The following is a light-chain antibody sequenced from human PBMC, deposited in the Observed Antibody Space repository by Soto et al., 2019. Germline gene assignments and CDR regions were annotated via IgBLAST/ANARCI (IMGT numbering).Light chain of an antibody. CDR1: SSDVGAYNY. J-gene: IGLJ2*01. V-gene: IGLV2-11*01. CDR3: CSHAGSYVV. CDR2: DVT. Sequence: QSALTQPRSVSGSPGQSVTISCTGTSSDVGAYNYVSWYQQHPGKVPKLMVYDVTKRPSGVPDRFSGSKSGTTASLTISGLQAEDEADYYCCSHAGSYVVFGGGTQLTVL.